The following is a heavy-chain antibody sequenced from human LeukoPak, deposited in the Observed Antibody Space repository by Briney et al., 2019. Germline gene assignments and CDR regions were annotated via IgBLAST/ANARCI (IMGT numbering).Heavy chain of an antibody. D-gene: IGHD6-19*01. V-gene: IGHV4-34*01. Sequence: SETLSLTCAVYGGSFSGYYWSWIRQPPGKGLEWIGEINHSGSTNYNPSLKSRVTISVDTSKNQFSLKLSSVTAADTAVYYCASTGGWYGGYYYYMDVWGKGTTVTVSS. CDR1: GGSFSGYY. CDR2: INHSGST. CDR3: ASTGGWYGGYYYYMDV. J-gene: IGHJ6*03.